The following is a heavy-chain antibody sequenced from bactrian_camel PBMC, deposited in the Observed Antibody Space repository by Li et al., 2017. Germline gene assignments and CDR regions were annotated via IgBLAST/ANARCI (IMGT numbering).Heavy chain of an antibody. V-gene: IGHV3S60*01. Sequence: HVQLVESGGGSVQAGGSLKLTCAGSAYILEQCGMGWFRQAPGKEENLVSLRRDGTTVYSDSVKGRFTVSFDNSEKIVYLQMNDMKSGDTGMYYCAAALVRRADYCHEPGSAHNGWGQGTQVTVS. CDR2: LRRDGTT. D-gene: IGHD3*01. CDR1: AYILEQCG. CDR3: AAALVRRADYCHEPGSAHNG. J-gene: IGHJ4*01.